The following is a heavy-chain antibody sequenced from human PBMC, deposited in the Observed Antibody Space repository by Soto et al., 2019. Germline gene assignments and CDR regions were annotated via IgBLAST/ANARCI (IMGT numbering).Heavy chain of an antibody. CDR2: IYHSGST. CDR3: ARGVKRYYDFWSGYYG. J-gene: IGHJ4*02. Sequence: SETLSLTCAVSGGSISSSNWWSWVRQPPGKGLEWIGEIYHSGSTNYNPSLKSRVTISVDKSKNQFSLKLSSVTAADTAVYCCARGVKRYYDFWSGYYGWGQGTLVTVSS. D-gene: IGHD3-3*01. CDR1: GGSISSSNW. V-gene: IGHV4-4*01.